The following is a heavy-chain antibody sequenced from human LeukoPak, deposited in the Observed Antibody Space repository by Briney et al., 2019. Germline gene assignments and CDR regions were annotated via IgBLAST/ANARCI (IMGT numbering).Heavy chain of an antibody. J-gene: IGHJ6*02. CDR3: ARDANPTITTFGVVIAPRSYRYGMDV. CDR1: GGTFSSYA. CDR2: IIPIFGTA. V-gene: IGHV1-69*13. D-gene: IGHD3-3*01. Sequence: ASVKVSCEASGGTFSSYAISWVRQAPGQGLEWMGGIIPIFGTANYAQKFQGGVTITADESTSTAYMELSSLRSEDTAVYYCARDANPTITTFGVVIAPRSYRYGMDVWGQGTTVTVSS.